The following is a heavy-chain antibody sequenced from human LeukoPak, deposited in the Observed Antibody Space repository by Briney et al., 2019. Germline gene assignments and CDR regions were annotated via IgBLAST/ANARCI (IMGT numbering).Heavy chain of an antibody. V-gene: IGHV4-4*07. CDR1: GDSISDYY. J-gene: IGHJ4*02. Sequence: SETLSLTCTVSGDSISDYYWSWIRQPAGKGLEYIGRIEATGSSNYNPSLESRVTMSVDTSRNQFSLHLTSVTAADTAVFFCARWYYDSSGYRYFDYWGQGTLVTVSS. D-gene: IGHD3-22*01. CDR3: ARWYYDSSGYRYFDY. CDR2: IEATGSS.